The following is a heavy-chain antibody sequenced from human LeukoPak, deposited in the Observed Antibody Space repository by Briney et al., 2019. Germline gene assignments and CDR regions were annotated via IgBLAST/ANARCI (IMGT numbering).Heavy chain of an antibody. Sequence: SETLSLTCTVSGGSISSSSYYWGWIRQPPGKGLEWIGSIYYSGSTNYNPSLKSRVTISIDTSKNQFSLKLNSVTTADTAVYYCARAGRRYYDSSGYYFDYWGQGTLVTVSS. CDR1: GGSISSSSYY. J-gene: IGHJ4*02. CDR3: ARAGRRYYDSSGYYFDY. V-gene: IGHV4-39*07. CDR2: IYYSGST. D-gene: IGHD3-22*01.